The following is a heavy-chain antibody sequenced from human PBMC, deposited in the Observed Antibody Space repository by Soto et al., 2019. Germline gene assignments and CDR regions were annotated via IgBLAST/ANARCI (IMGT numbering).Heavy chain of an antibody. CDR2: FNPSGGGT. Sequence: QVQLVQSGAEVKQPGASVRVSCKASGYTFPSHSIHWVRQAPGQGLEWMGVFNPSGGGTSYAQNFQGRVTMTWDTSTSTVYMELSSLRSEDTAMYYCARGNGGYWGQGTLVTVSS. J-gene: IGHJ4*02. CDR3: ARGNGGY. V-gene: IGHV1-46*01. D-gene: IGHD4-17*01. CDR1: GYTFPSHS.